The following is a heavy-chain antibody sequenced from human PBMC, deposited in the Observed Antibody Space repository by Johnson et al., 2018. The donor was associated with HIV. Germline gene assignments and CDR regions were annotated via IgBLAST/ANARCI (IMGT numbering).Heavy chain of an antibody. D-gene: IGHD1-26*01. J-gene: IGHJ3*02. CDR1: GFPFSTYA. CDR2: IKQDGSEK. V-gene: IGHV3-7*01. Sequence: VQLVESGGGVVQPGRSLRLSCVASGFPFSTYAIHWVRQAPGKGLEWVANIKQDGSEKYYVDSVKGRFTISRDNSKNTLYLQMNSLRAEDTAVYYCARDQGGSYYSGAFDIWGQGTMVTVSS. CDR3: ARDQGGSYYSGAFDI.